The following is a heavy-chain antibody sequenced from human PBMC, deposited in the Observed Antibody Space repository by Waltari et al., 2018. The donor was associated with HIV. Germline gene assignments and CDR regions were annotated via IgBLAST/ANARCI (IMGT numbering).Heavy chain of an antibody. CDR1: GGSFSGYY. CDR2: INHSGST. Sequence: QVQLQQWGAGLLKPSETLSLTCAVYGGSFSGYYWSWIRQPPGKGLEWIGEINHSGSTNYNPSLKSRVTISVDTSKNQFSLKLSSVTAADTAVYYCARLYMVRGVTHPSTDYWGQGTLVTVSS. CDR3: ARLYMVRGVTHPSTDY. J-gene: IGHJ4*02. V-gene: IGHV4-34*01. D-gene: IGHD3-10*01.